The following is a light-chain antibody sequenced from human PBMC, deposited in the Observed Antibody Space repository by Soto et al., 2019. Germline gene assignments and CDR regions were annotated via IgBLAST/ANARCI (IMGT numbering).Light chain of an antibody. CDR2: GAS. V-gene: IGKV3-15*01. CDR3: QQNNKWPPVT. CDR1: QTISND. J-gene: IGKJ4*01. Sequence: EGVMTQAPATVSVSPGEGVTLSCRASQTISNDLAWYQQKPGQAPRLLIYGASTRATGVPARFSGGGSGTEFTLTISSLQSEDFAFYYCQQNNKWPPVTFGGGTRWIS.